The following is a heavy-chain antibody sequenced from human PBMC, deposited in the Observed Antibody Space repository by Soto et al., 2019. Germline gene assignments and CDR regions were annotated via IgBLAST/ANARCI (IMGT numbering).Heavy chain of an antibody. CDR1: GGTFNTYT. Sequence: SVKVSCKASGGTFNTYTINWLRQAPGRGLEWVGQVVPMYDSVNYAETFQGRVTITVDKSTNTAYMELTSLRSQDTALYFCASWRSYSGSYCFDYWGKGTLVTVPQ. V-gene: IGHV1-69*06. D-gene: IGHD1-26*01. CDR2: VVPMYDSV. CDR3: ASWRSYSGSYCFDY. J-gene: IGHJ4*02.